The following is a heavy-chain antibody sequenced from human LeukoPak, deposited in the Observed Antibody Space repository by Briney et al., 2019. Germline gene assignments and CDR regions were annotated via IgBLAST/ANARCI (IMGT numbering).Heavy chain of an antibody. CDR1: GFTFNSYP. Sequence: GGSLRLSCSASGFTFNSYPVHWVRQAPGKGLEYVSGFSRNGGSTYYADSVKGRFTISRDNSKNTLYLQMSSLRGEDTAVYYCAKNYESGRGVPYGMDVWGQGTTVTVSS. CDR3: AKNYESGRGVPYGMDV. D-gene: IGHD3-10*01. CDR2: FSRNGGST. V-gene: IGHV3-64D*06. J-gene: IGHJ6*02.